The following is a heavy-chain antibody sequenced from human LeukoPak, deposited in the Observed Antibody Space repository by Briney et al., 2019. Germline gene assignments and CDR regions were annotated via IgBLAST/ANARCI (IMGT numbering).Heavy chain of an antibody. CDR2: ISSSGSTI. CDR1: GFTFSSYE. CDR3: AKSSPPPLRY. J-gene: IGHJ4*02. Sequence: SGGSLRLSCAASGFTFSSYEMNWVRQAPGKGLEWVSYISSSGSTIYYADSVKGRFTISRDNSKNTLYLQMNSLRAEDTAVYYCAKSSPPPLRYWGQGTLVTVSS. V-gene: IGHV3-48*03.